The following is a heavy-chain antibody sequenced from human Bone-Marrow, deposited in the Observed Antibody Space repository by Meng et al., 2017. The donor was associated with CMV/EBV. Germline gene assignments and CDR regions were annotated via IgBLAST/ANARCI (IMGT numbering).Heavy chain of an antibody. CDR2: IYPNSGGT. Sequence: GQLVQPGAEVKSPGASVKVACQTSGYRFSDHYMHWVRQAPGQGLEWMGWIYPNSGGTHYAQKFQDRVTMTRDTSISTVYMELSRLTSDDTAVYYCVRDHNWGPDYWGQGTLVTVSS. D-gene: IGHD1-1*01. J-gene: IGHJ4*02. V-gene: IGHV1-2*02. CDR3: VRDHNWGPDY. CDR1: GYRFSDHY.